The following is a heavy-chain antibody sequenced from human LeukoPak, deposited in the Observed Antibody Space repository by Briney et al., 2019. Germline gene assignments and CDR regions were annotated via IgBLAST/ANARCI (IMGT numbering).Heavy chain of an antibody. Sequence: GGSLRLSCAASGFTFSGYWMHWVRQAPGKGLVWVSRINRDGTSTTYADSVKGRFTVSRDNAKNTLYLQMNSLRAEDTAVYYCTRDTEGSGIDYLGQGTLVTVSS. CDR1: GFTFSGYW. J-gene: IGHJ4*02. CDR3: TRDTEGSGIDY. D-gene: IGHD3-10*01. V-gene: IGHV3-74*01. CDR2: INRDGTST.